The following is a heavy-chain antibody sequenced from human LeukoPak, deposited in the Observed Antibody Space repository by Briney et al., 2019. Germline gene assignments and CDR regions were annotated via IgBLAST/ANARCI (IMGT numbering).Heavy chain of an antibody. CDR2: INHSGST. V-gene: IGHV4-34*01. J-gene: IGHJ4*02. CDR3: ARTGVRGYSYGYVAY. CDR1: GGSIFSYY. Sequence: SETLSLTCTVSGGSIFSYYWSWIRQPPGKGLEWIGEINHSGSTNYNPSLKSRVTISVDTSKNQFSLKLSSVTAAVTAVYYCARTGVRGYSYGYVAYWGQGTLVTVSS. D-gene: IGHD5-18*01.